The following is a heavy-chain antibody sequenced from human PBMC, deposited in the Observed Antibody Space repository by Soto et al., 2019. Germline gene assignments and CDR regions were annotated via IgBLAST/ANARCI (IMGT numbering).Heavy chain of an antibody. Sequence: QVQLVESGGGVVQPGRSLRLSCAASGFTFSSHAMNWVRQAPGKGLEWVAVISYDGSNKYYADSVKGRFTISRDDCRNTLHLQMNSLRAEDTAVYYCASDPCLGYCSSISCYVDYWGQGTLVTVSS. J-gene: IGHJ4*02. V-gene: IGHV3-30-3*01. CDR3: ASDPCLGYCSSISCYVDY. CDR1: GFTFSSHA. D-gene: IGHD2-2*01. CDR2: ISYDGSNK.